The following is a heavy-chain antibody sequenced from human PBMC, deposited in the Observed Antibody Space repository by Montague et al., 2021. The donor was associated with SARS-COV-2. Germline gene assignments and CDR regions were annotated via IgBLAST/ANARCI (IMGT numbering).Heavy chain of an antibody. J-gene: IGHJ4*02. D-gene: IGHD5-12*01. CDR1: GGSISDYY. CDR2: IYYNTGNT. V-gene: IGHV4-59*01. Sequence: SETLSLTCSVSGGSISDYYWNWIRQPPGKGLEWIGYIYYNTGNTNYNPSRQSRATISLDTSKNQFSLNLRSVTAADTALYFCAGGTGYDYYFDCWGLGTLVTVSS. CDR3: AGGTGYDYYFDC.